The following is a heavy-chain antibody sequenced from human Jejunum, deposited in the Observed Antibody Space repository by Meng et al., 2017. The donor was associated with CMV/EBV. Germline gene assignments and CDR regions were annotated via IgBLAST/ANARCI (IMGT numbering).Heavy chain of an antibody. CDR2: IYWDDDI. J-gene: IGHJ5*02. Sequence: QSTLQESCPTLVKPTQTLTLPCSFSGFSLTTNGVGVGWIRRPPGKALEWLALIYWDDDIHYSPSLKNRLTIIKDTSKNRVVLIMTDMDPVDTATYYCAYRRGGGSGWNWFGPWGQGTLVTVSS. V-gene: IGHV2-5*02. CDR3: AYRRGGGSGWNWFGP. D-gene: IGHD6-19*01. CDR1: GFSLTTNGVG.